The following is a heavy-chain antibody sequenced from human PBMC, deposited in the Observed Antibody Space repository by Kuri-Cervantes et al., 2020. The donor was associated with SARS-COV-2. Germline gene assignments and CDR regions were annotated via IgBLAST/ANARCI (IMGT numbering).Heavy chain of an antibody. D-gene: IGHD2/OR15-2a*01. V-gene: IGHV4-30-4*01. CDR3: ARGAID. CDR1: GGAINRGDYF. J-gene: IGHJ4*02. Sequence: SETLSLTCTVSGGAINRGDYFWSWIRQPPGKGLEWVGYIYYNGSTYYNPSLRSRVIVSVDRSKNQFSLNLNSVTAADTALYYCARGAIDWGQGTLVTVSS. CDR2: IYYNGST.